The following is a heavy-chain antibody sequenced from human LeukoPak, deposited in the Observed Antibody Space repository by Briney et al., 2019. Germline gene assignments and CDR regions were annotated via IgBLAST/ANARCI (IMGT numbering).Heavy chain of an antibody. CDR3: ARLTSTPMGYDFWSGSHDYYYMDV. Sequence: SETLSLTCTVSGGYISTYYWSWIRQPPGKGLEWIGHIYTSGSTNYNPSLKSRVTISVDTSKNQFSLKLSSVTAADTAVYYCARLTSTPMGYDFWSGSHDYYYMDVWGKGTTVTVSS. D-gene: IGHD3-3*01. J-gene: IGHJ6*03. CDR2: IYTSGST. V-gene: IGHV4-4*09. CDR1: GGYISTYY.